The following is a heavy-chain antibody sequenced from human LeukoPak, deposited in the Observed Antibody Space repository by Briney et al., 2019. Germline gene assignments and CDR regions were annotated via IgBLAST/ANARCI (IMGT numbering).Heavy chain of an antibody. CDR3: AKGVSSSWSNDAFDI. Sequence: GGSLRLSCAASGFTFSHYWMQWVRQAPGKGLVWVSRINSDGSSTTYADSVKGRFTISRDNSKNTLYLQMNSLRTEDTAVYYCAKGVSSSWSNDAFDIWGQGTMVTVSS. V-gene: IGHV3-74*01. CDR2: INSDGSST. D-gene: IGHD6-13*01. CDR1: GFTFSHYW. J-gene: IGHJ3*02.